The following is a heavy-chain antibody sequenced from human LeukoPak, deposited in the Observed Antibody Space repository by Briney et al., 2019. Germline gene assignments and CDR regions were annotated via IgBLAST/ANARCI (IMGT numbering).Heavy chain of an antibody. J-gene: IGHJ4*02. D-gene: IGHD3-22*01. CDR2: ISDTSSYI. CDR3: ASTGVSNYYDSSGYLN. CDR1: GFTFSTYG. Sequence: GGSLILSCAASGFTFSTYGMNWVRQPPGKGLEWVSSISDTSSYIYYADSVKGRFTISRDNAKNSLHLQMNSLRAEDTAVYYCASTGVSNYYDSSGYLNWGQGTLVTVSS. V-gene: IGHV3-21*01.